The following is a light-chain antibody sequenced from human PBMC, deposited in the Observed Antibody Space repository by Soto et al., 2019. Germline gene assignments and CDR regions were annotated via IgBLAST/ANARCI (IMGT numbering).Light chain of an antibody. CDR1: KLGDKY. V-gene: IGLV3-1*01. CDR3: QAWDSYTDVL. Sequence: SYELTQPPSVSVFPGQTASITCSGDKLGDKYACWYQQKPGQSPVLVMYQDNKRPSGIPERFSGSNSGNTATLTISGTQAMDEADYYCQAWDSYTDVLFGGGTKLTVL. J-gene: IGLJ2*01. CDR2: QDN.